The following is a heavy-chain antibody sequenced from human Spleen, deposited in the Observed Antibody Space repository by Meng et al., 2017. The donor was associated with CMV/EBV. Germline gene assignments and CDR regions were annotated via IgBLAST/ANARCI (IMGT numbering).Heavy chain of an antibody. CDR3: ASLSYYYDSSGPPDY. CDR1: GFTFSDYY. V-gene: IGHV3-11*04. D-gene: IGHD3-22*01. J-gene: IGHJ4*02. CDR2: ISSSGSTI. Sequence: GGSLRLSCAASGFTFSDYYMSWIRQAPGKGLEWVSYISSSGSTIYYADSVKGRFTISRDNAKNSLYLQMNSLRAEDTAVYYCASLSYYYDSSGPPDYWGQGTLVTVSS.